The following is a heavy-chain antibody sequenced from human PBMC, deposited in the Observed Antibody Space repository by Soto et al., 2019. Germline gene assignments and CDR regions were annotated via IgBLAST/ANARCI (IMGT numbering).Heavy chain of an antibody. CDR2: ISGYTGNT. V-gene: IGHV1-18*01. J-gene: IGHJ4*02. CDR3: ARGNNNFFDY. CDR1: GYTFSTYG. D-gene: IGHD4-4*01. Sequence: QVQLVQSGAEVKKPGASVKVSCKASGYTFSTYGISWVRQAPGQGLEWMGWISGYTGNTNYAQRLQGRVTMTTDTSTSTVYIELRRLRSDATAVYYRARGNNNFFDYWGQGTLVTVSS.